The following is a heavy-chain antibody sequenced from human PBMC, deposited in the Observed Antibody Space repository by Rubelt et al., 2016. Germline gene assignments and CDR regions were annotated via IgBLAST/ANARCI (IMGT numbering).Heavy chain of an antibody. CDR2: IYSGGST. CDR3: ARNWGFDY. J-gene: IGHJ4*02. Sequence: EVQLVESGGGLVQPGGSLRLSCAASGFTVSSHYMSWVRQAPGQGLEWVSVIYSGGSTYYADSVKGRFTISRDNAKNTLYLQMSSLRAEDAAVYYCARNWGFDYWGQGTLVTVSS. D-gene: IGHD7-27*01. CDR1: GFTVSSHY. V-gene: IGHV3-66*01.